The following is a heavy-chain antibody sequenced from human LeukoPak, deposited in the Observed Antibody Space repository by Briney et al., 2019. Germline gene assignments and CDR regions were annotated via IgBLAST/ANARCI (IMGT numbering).Heavy chain of an antibody. CDR2: IYYSGST. Sequence: PSETLSLTCTVSGGSISSYYWSWIRQPPGKGLEWIGYIYYSGSTNYNPSLKSRVTISVDTSKNQFSLKLSSVTAADTAVYYCAAAYYDFWSGYYTRGWFDPWGQGTLVTVSS. V-gene: IGHV4-59*12. CDR3: AAAYYDFWSGYYTRGWFDP. J-gene: IGHJ5*02. CDR1: GGSISSYY. D-gene: IGHD3-3*01.